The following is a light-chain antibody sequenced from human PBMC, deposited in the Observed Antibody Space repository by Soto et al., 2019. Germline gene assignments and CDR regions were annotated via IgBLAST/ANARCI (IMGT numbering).Light chain of an antibody. CDR3: SSYTSSSTPYV. V-gene: IGLV2-14*01. Sequence: ALTQPASVSGSPGQSITLSCTGTSSDVGGYNYVSWYQQHPGKAPKLMIYEVSNRPSGVSNRFSGSKSGNTASLTISGLQAEDEADYYCSSYTSSSTPYVFGTGTKLTVL. J-gene: IGLJ1*01. CDR2: EVS. CDR1: SSDVGGYNY.